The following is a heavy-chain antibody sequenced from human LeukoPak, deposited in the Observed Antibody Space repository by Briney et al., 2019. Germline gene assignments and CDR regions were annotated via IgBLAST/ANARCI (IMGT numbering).Heavy chain of an antibody. CDR1: GXTFXNXX. V-gene: IGHV3-23*01. CDR3: AKDGGYYDSSDYYFEY. D-gene: IGHD3-22*01. J-gene: IGHJ4*02. CDR2: IXXSGGNT. Sequence: PPGGSLRLSCAASGXTFXNXXXXXVXXXPGXXLXWXSVIXXSGGNTDYADSVEGRFTISRDNSKNTLYLQMNSLRAEDTAVYYCAKDGGYYDSSDYYFEYWGQGTLVTVSS.